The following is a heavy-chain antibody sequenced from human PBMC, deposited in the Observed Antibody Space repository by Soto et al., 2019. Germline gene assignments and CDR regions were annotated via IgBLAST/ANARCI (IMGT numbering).Heavy chain of an antibody. CDR3: ARVGAASGWFDP. V-gene: IGHV4-4*07. Sequence: QVQLQESGPGLVKPSETLSLTCTVSGGSISSYYWTWIRQPAGKGLEWIGRIYASGSTNYNPSLKSRVTMSVDTSKNRSCLKLSSVTAADTAVYYCARVGAASGWFDPWGQGTLVTVSS. J-gene: IGHJ5*02. CDR2: IYASGST. CDR1: GGSISSYY. D-gene: IGHD3-16*01.